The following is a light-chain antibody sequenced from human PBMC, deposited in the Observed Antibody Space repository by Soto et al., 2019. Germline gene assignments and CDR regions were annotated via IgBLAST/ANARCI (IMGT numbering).Light chain of an antibody. V-gene: IGLV2-8*01. CDR2: EVS. J-gene: IGLJ1*01. Sequence: QSALTQPPSASGSPGQSVTISCTGTSSDVGGYHYVSWYQQHPGKAPKLMIYEVSKRPSGVPYRFSGSKSGNTASLTVSGLQDEAAADYSCSSYAGSLYVFGTGTQVTVL. CDR1: SSDVGGYHY. CDR3: SSYAGSLYV.